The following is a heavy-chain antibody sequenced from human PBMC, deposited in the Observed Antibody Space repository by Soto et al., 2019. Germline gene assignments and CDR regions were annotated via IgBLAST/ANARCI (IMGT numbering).Heavy chain of an antibody. CDR2: ISTYNGDT. CDR1: GYTFITYG. V-gene: IGHV1-18*01. J-gene: IGHJ4*02. D-gene: IGHD3-3*01. CDR3: ARGSTEYYDQSGDDTLDY. Sequence: GASVKVSCKASGYTFITYGMSWVRQAPGQGLDWMGWISTYNGDTKYADRLQGRVTMTTDTTTGTAYMELRSLRSDDTAVYYCARGSTEYYDQSGDDTLDYWGRGTLVTVSS.